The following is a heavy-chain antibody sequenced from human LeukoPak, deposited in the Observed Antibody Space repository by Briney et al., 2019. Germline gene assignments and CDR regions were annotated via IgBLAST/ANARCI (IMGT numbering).Heavy chain of an antibody. CDR2: ISGDGGST. D-gene: IGHD3-10*01. CDR1: GFTFDDYA. CDR3: AKDWDYYGSGRIDY. J-gene: IGHJ4*02. Sequence: PGGSLRLSCAASGFTFDDYATHWVRQAPGKGLEWVSLISGDGGSTYYADSVKGRFTISRDNSKNSLYLQMNSLRTEDTALYYCAKDWDYYGSGRIDYWGQGTLVTVSS. V-gene: IGHV3-43*02.